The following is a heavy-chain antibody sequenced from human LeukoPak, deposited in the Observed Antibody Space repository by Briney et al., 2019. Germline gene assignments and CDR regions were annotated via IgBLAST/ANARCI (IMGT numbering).Heavy chain of an antibody. D-gene: IGHD1-1*01. Sequence: PSETLSPTCTVSGDSSSNSIYYWGWIRQPPGKGLEWIGSIYYSGSTYYNPSLKSRVTISVDTSKNQFSLKLSSVTAADTAVYYCARHPGYPSYYYYYMDVWGKGTTVTVSS. CDR2: IYYSGST. J-gene: IGHJ6*03. CDR1: GDSSSNSIYY. CDR3: ARHPGYPSYYYYYMDV. V-gene: IGHV4-39*01.